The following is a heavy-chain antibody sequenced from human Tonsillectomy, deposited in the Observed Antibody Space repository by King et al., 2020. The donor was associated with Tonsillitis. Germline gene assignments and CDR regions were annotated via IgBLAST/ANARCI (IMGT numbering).Heavy chain of an antibody. J-gene: IGHJ3*02. Sequence: VQLVQSGTEMKRPGASVKVSCKASGYTFSDYYIHWVRQAPGQGLEWMGWINPNSGGTNYEQKFQGRVTMTRDTSISTAYMELRRLRSDDTAVYYCARWATAEPGSPHDAFDIWGQGTMVIVSS. CDR1: GYTFSDYY. CDR2: INPNSGGT. D-gene: IGHD6-13*01. CDR3: ARWATAEPGSPHDAFDI. V-gene: IGHV1-2*02.